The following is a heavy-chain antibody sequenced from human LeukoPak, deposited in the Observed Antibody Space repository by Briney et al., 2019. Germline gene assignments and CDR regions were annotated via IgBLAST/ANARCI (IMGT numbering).Heavy chain of an antibody. CDR2: IYYSGST. Sequence: SETLSLTCTVSGGSISSSSYYWGWIRQPPGKGVEWIGSIYYSGSTYYNPSLKSRVTISVDTSKNQFSLKLSSVTAADTAVYFCARGNTGYGNFDYWGQGILVTVSS. CDR3: ARGNTGYGNFDY. CDR1: GGSISSSSYY. D-gene: IGHD5-12*01. V-gene: IGHV4-39*01. J-gene: IGHJ4*02.